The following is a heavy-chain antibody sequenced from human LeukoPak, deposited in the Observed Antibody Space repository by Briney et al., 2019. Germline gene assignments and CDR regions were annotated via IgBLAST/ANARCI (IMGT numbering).Heavy chain of an antibody. CDR2: ISYDGSNK. Sequence: GRSLRLSCAASGFTVSSYAMHWVRQAPGKGLEWVAVISYDGSNKYYADSVKGRFTISRDNSKNTLYLQMNSLRAEDTAVYYCAPREYQLLPLGYWGQGTLVTVSS. D-gene: IGHD2-2*01. V-gene: IGHV3-30-3*01. CDR1: GFTVSSYA. J-gene: IGHJ4*02. CDR3: APREYQLLPLGY.